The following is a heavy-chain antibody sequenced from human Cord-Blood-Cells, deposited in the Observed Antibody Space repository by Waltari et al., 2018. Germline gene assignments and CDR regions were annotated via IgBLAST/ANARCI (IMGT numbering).Heavy chain of an antibody. CDR2: ISYDGSNK. CDR3: ARGGYDPRSSFDY. D-gene: IGHD5-12*01. CDR1: GFTFSSYG. J-gene: IGHJ4*02. V-gene: IGHV3-30*03. Sequence: QVQLVESGGGVVQPGRSLRLSCAASGFTFSSYGMHWVRQAPGKGLEWVAVISYDGSNKYYADSVKGRFTISRDNSKNTLYLQMNSLRAEDTAVYYCARGGYDPRSSFDYWGQGTLVTVSS.